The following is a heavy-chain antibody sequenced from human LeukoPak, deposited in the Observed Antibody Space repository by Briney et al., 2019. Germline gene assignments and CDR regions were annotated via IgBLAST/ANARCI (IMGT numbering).Heavy chain of an antibody. V-gene: IGHV1-69*13. J-gene: IGHJ4*02. D-gene: IGHD2-2*02. Sequence: ASVKVSCKASGGTFSSYAISWVRQAPGQGLEWMGGIIPIFGTANYAQKFQGRVTITADESTSTAYMELSSLRSEDTAVYYCARSGVYTPGFDYWGQGTLVTVSS. CDR3: ARSGVYTPGFDY. CDR1: GGTFSSYA. CDR2: IIPIFGTA.